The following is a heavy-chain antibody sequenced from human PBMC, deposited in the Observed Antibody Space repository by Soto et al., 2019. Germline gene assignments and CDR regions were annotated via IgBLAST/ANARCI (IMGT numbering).Heavy chain of an antibody. Sequence: PGGSLRLSCAASGFTFSSYSVNWVRQAPGKGLEWVSSISSSSSYIYYADSVKGRFTISRDNAKNSLYLQMNSLRAEDTAVYYCAKATATGGGAFDICGQGTMVTVSS. CDR1: GFTFSSYS. J-gene: IGHJ3*02. CDR3: AKATATGGGAFDI. D-gene: IGHD2-8*02. V-gene: IGHV3-21*01. CDR2: ISSSSSYI.